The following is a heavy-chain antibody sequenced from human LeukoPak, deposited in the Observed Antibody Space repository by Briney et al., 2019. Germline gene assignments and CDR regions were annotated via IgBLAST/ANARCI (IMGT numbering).Heavy chain of an antibody. Sequence: SETLSLTCTVSGGSISSYYWSWIRQPAGKGLEWIGRIYTSGSTNYNPSLKSRVTMSVDTSKNQFSLKLSSVTAADTAVYYCARRSYYDRRGAYDIWGQGTMVTVSS. CDR3: ARRSYYDRRGAYDI. D-gene: IGHD3-10*01. CDR2: IYTSGST. J-gene: IGHJ3*02. V-gene: IGHV4-4*07. CDR1: GGSISSYY.